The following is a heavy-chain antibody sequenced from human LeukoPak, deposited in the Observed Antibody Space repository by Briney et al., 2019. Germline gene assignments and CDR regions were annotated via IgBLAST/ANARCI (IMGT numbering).Heavy chain of an antibody. Sequence: PGGSLRLSCAASGFTFSSYGMHWVRQAPGKGLEWVAFIRYDGSNKYYADSVKGRFTISRDNTKNTLYLQMNSLRAEDTAVYYCAKDRYGSGSYYYYMDVWGKGTTVTISS. CDR3: AKDRYGSGSYYYYMDV. J-gene: IGHJ6*03. CDR2: IRYDGSNK. V-gene: IGHV3-30*02. D-gene: IGHD3-10*01. CDR1: GFTFSSYG.